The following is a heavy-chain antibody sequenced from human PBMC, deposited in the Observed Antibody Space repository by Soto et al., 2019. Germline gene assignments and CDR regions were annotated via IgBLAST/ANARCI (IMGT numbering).Heavy chain of an antibody. CDR1: GGSVSSGSYY. CDR2: IYYSGST. J-gene: IGHJ6*02. Sequence: PSETLSLTCTVSGGSVSSGSYYWSWIRQPPGKGLEWIGYIYYSGSTNYNPSLKSRVTISVDTSKTQFSLKLSSVTAADTAVYYCARDAIAGTTADYYRMDVWGQGTTVTVSS. V-gene: IGHV4-61*01. D-gene: IGHD6-13*01. CDR3: ARDAIAGTTADYYRMDV.